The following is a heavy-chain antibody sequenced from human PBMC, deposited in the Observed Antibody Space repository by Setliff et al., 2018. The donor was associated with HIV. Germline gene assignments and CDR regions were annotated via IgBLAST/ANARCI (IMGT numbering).Heavy chain of an antibody. CDR2: MSGSTGDT. CDR1: GFTFNSYA. V-gene: IGHV3-23*01. CDR3: ADRLRGYNKWYYFDY. J-gene: IGHJ4*02. D-gene: IGHD1-1*01. Sequence: GGSLRLSCAASGFTFNSYAMSWVRQAPGKGLEWVAAMSGSTGDTYYADSVKGRFTISRDNSKNTLSLQMNSLGAEDTAVYYCADRLRGYNKWYYFDYWGQGTLVTVSS.